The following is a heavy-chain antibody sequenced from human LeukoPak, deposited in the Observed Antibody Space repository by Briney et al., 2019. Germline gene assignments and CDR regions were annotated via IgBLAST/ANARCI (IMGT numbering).Heavy chain of an antibody. D-gene: IGHD1-1*01. V-gene: IGHV3-11*01. J-gene: IGHJ4*02. CDR3: ARDLNPLELGYY. CDR1: GFTFSDYY. Sequence: GGSLRLSCAASGFTFSDYYMSWIRQAPGKGLEWVSYISSSGSTIYYADSVKGRFAISRDNTKNSLYLQMNSLRAEDTAVYYCARDLNPLELGYYWGQGTLVTVSS. CDR2: ISSSGSTI.